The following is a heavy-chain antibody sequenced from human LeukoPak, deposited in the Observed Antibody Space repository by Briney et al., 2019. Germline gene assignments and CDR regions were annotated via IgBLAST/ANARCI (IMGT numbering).Heavy chain of an antibody. CDR2: IYSGGST. CDR3: ARGGYSSSWDFYFDF. Sequence: GGSLRLSCAASGFTVGSNYMSWVRQAPGKGLEWVSVIYSGGSTYYADSVKGRFTISRDNSKNTLYLQMNSLRAEDTAVYYCARGGYSSSWDFYFDFWGQGTLVTVSS. D-gene: IGHD6-13*01. J-gene: IGHJ4*02. CDR1: GFTVGSNY. V-gene: IGHV3-53*01.